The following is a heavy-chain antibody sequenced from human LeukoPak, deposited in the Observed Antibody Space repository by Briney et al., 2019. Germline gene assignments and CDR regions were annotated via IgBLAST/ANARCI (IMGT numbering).Heavy chain of an antibody. D-gene: IGHD5-18*01. CDR3: ARARLGYLPNDY. Sequence: MAGGSLRLSCAASGFTFSSYSMNWVRQAPGKGLEWVSSISSSSSYIYYADSVKGRYTISRDNAKNSLYLQMNSLRAEDTAVYYCARARLGYLPNDYWGQGTLVTVSS. CDR1: GFTFSSYS. V-gene: IGHV3-21*01. J-gene: IGHJ4*02. CDR2: ISSSSSYI.